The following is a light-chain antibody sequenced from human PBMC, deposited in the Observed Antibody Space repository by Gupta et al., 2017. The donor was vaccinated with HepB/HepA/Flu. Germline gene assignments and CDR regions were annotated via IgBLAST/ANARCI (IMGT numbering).Light chain of an antibody. J-gene: IGKJ4*01. CDR1: QGVSRN. Sequence: MVLTQSTGSLSLPPGESATLSCSDSQGVSRNLAWYEQTPGQAPRLLIEETSNRATGIPVRFSGSGSGTDFALTISSLQPEDFGVYYCQQRSNWPLTFGGGTXVEIK. CDR2: ETS. V-gene: IGKV3-11*01. CDR3: QQRSNWPLT.